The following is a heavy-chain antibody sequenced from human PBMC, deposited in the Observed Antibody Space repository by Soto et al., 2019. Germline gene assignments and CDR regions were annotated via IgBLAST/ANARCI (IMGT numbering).Heavy chain of an antibody. Sequence: EVQLVESGGGLVQPGGPLRLSCAASGFTFSSYWMHWVRQAPGKGLVWVSRINSDGSSTSYADSVKGRFTISRDNAKNTLYLQMNSLRAEDTAVYYCARVTTRVCRFANRPYYYYGMDVWGQGTTVTGSS. D-gene: IGHD3-22*01. V-gene: IGHV3-74*01. CDR1: GFTFSSYW. CDR3: ARVTTRVCRFANRPYYYYGMDV. J-gene: IGHJ6*02. CDR2: INSDGSST.